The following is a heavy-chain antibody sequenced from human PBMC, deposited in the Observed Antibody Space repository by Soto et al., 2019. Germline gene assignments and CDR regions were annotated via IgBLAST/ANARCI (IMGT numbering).Heavy chain of an antibody. CDR3: ARASMVRGARYYFDY. CDR2: IYYSGST. J-gene: IGHJ4*02. V-gene: IGHV4-31*03. D-gene: IGHD3-10*01. Sequence: SETLSLTCTVSGGSISSGGYYWSWIRQHPGKGLEWIGYIYYSGSTYYNPSLKSRVTISVDKSKNQFSLKLSSVTAADTAVYYCARASMVRGARYYFDYWGRGTLVTVSS. CDR1: GGSISSGGYY.